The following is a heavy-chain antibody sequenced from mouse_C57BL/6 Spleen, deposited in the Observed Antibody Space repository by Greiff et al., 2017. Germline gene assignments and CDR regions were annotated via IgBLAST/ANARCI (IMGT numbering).Heavy chain of an antibody. CDR2: ISSGGDYI. Sequence: EVQVVESGEGLVKPGGSLKLSCAASGFTFSSYAMSWVRQTPEKRLEWVAYISSGGDYISYADTVKGRFTISRDNARNTLYLQMSSLKSEDTAMYYCTRGDYNYDVFAYRGQGTLVTVSA. D-gene: IGHD2-12*01. V-gene: IGHV5-9-1*02. CDR3: TRGDYNYDVFAY. J-gene: IGHJ3*01. CDR1: GFTFSSYA.